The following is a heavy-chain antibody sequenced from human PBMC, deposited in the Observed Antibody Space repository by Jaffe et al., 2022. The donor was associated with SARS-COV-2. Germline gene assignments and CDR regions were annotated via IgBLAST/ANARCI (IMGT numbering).Heavy chain of an antibody. D-gene: IGHD3-3*01. V-gene: IGHV3-21*01. J-gene: IGHJ6*02. CDR1: GFTFSSYS. CDR2: ISSSSSYI. Sequence: EVQLVESGGGLVKPGGSLRLSCAASGFTFSSYSMNWVRQAPGKGLEWVSSISSSSSYIYYADSVKGRFTISRDNAKNSLYLQMNSLRAEDTAVYYCARVGAHYDFWSGYSPLGKDYYGMDVWGQGTTVTVSS. CDR3: ARVGAHYDFWSGYSPLGKDYYGMDV.